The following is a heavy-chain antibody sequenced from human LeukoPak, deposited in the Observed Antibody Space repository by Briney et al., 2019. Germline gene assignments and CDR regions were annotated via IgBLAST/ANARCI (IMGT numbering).Heavy chain of an antibody. CDR1: GYIFSYYW. V-gene: IGHV3-7*01. CDR3: ARYDGGVAIDY. D-gene: IGHD3-16*01. Sequence: GGSLRLSCAASGYIFSYYWMSWVRQAPGKGLEWVANIKEDGSDKYYVDSVKGRFTISRHNAENSLYLQMNSLRAEDTAVYYCARYDGGVAIDYWGQGTLVTVSS. CDR2: IKEDGSDK. J-gene: IGHJ4*02.